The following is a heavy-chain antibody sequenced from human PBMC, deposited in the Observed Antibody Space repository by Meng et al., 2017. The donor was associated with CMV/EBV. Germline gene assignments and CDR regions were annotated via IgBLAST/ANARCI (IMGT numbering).Heavy chain of an antibody. Sequence: VQLQQWGAGLLKPSEPLSLTCAVYGGSFSGYYWSWIRQPPGKGLEWIGEINHSGSTNYNPSLKSRVTISVDTSKNQFSLKLSSVTAADTAVYYCARAYYDSSGYYKRRYYFDYWGQGTLVTVSS. CDR3: ARAYYDSSGYYKRRYYFDY. CDR2: INHSGST. J-gene: IGHJ4*02. D-gene: IGHD3-22*01. CDR1: GGSFSGYY. V-gene: IGHV4-34*01.